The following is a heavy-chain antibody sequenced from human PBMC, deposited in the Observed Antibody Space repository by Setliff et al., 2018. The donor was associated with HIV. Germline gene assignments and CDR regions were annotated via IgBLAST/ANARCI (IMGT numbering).Heavy chain of an antibody. Sequence: PGGSLRLSCAASGFTFNNYAMSWVRQAPGKGLEWVSDLSTSGDSTYYADSVKGRFTISRDNGKKSLYLQMDSLRVEDSAVYYCAREVLRGGDDAFGLWGRGTVVTVSS. J-gene: IGHJ3*01. V-gene: IGHV3-23*01. CDR3: AREVLRGGDDAFGL. CDR1: GFTFNNYA. D-gene: IGHD3-10*01. CDR2: LSTSGDST.